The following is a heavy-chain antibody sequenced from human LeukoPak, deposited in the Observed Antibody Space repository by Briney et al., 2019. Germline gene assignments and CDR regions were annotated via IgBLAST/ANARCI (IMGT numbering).Heavy chain of an antibody. CDR2: ISGSGGST. CDR1: GFTFSSYA. Sequence: GGSLRLSCAASGFTFSSYAMSWVRQAPGKGLEWVSAISGSGGSTYYADSVKGRFTISRDNSKNTLYLQMNSLRAEDTAVYYCAKPTDSSGYPLDFVYWGQGTLVTVSS. J-gene: IGHJ4*02. D-gene: IGHD6-19*01. CDR3: AKPTDSSGYPLDFVY. V-gene: IGHV3-23*01.